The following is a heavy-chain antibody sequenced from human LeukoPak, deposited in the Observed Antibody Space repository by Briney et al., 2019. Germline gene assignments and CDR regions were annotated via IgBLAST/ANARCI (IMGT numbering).Heavy chain of an antibody. D-gene: IGHD3-22*01. CDR2: IYSGGST. CDR1: GFTVCSNY. CDR3: AKVSGHPDYYDSSGYVGY. Sequence: PGGSLTLSCAASGFTVCSNYMSWVRQAPGKGREGVSGIYSGGSTYYADSVKGRFNISRDNSKNTLYLQMNSLRAEDTAVYYGAKVSGHPDYYDSSGYVGYWGQGTLVTVSS. J-gene: IGHJ4*02. V-gene: IGHV3-53*01.